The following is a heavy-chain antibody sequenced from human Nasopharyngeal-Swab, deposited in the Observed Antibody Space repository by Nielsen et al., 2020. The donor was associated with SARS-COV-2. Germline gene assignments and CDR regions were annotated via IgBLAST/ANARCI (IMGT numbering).Heavy chain of an antibody. J-gene: IGHJ6*03. V-gene: IGHV4-39*01. D-gene: IGHD3-3*01. CDR3: ARHKEEWHIPGYMDV. CDR2: IYYSGST. Sequence: RQAPGKGLEWIGTIYYSGSTYYNASLKSRVTIPVDTSMNQFSMKLSSVTAADTAVYYCARHKEEWHIPGYMDVWGKGTTVTVSS.